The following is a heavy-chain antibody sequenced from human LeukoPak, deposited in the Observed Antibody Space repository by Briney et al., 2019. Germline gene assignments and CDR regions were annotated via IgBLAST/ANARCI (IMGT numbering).Heavy chain of an antibody. D-gene: IGHD2-2*02. CDR1: GYTFTSYG. CDR3: ARESGPHCSSTSCYTEYYYYYMDV. V-gene: IGHV1-18*01. Sequence: GASVKVSCKASGYTFTSYGISWVRQAPGQGLEWMGWISAYNGNTNYAQKLQGRVTMTTDTSTSTAYMELRSLRSDDTAVYYCARESGPHCSSTSCYTEYYYYYMDVWGEGTTVTVSS. J-gene: IGHJ6*03. CDR2: ISAYNGNT.